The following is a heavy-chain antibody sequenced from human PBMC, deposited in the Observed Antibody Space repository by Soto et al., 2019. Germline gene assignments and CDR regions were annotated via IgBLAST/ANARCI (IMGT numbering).Heavy chain of an antibody. CDR3: ARGGGYCTPTSCAIDS. CDR1: RFSFSSYE. J-gene: IGHJ4*02. CDR2: VSLTGDRT. Sequence: GGSLRLSCVASRFSFSSYEMSWVRQAAGKGLEWVSRVSLTGDRTNYAGSVKGRFTVSRDNFKNTLYLEMDSLRPEDTAIYYCARGGGYCTPTSCAIDSWGRGTPVTVS. V-gene: IGHV3-23*01. D-gene: IGHD2-8*01.